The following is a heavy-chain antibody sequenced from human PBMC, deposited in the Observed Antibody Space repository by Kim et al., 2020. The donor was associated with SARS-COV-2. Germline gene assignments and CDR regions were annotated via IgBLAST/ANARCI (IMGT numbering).Heavy chain of an antibody. CDR3: ARTYSSSWLRVYNWFDP. D-gene: IGHD6-13*01. J-gene: IGHJ5*02. CDR2: IYYSGST. Sequence: SETLSLTCTVSGGSISSSSYYWGWIRQPPGKGLEWIGSIYYSGSTYYNPSLKSRVTISVDTSKNQFSLKLSSVTAADTAVYYCARTYSSSWLRVYNWFDPWGQGTLVTVSS. V-gene: IGHV4-39*01. CDR1: GGSISSSSYY.